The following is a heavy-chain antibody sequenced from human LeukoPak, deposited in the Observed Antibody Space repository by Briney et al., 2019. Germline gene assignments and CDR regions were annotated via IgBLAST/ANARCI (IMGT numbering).Heavy chain of an antibody. V-gene: IGHV1-46*01. D-gene: IGHD3-22*01. CDR1: GYTFTSYY. CDR2: INPSGGST. CDR3: ARAGSSGYYYYYMDV. Sequence: GASVKVSCKASGYTFTSYYMHWVRQAPGQGLEWMGIINPSGGSTSYAQKFQGRVTMTRDMSTSTVYMELSSLRSEDTAVYCCARAGSSGYYYYYMDVWGKGTTVTVSS. J-gene: IGHJ6*03.